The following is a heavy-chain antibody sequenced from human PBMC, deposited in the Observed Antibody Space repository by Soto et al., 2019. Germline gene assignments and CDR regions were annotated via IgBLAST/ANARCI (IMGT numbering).Heavy chain of an antibody. V-gene: IGHV1-46*04. D-gene: IGHD3-9*01. CDR3: ARGLGLGDY. CDR2: INPNGGST. CDR1: GYTFTSYY. J-gene: IGHJ4*02. Sequence: QVQLVQSGAEVKKPGASVKLSCKASGYTFTSYYIHWVRQAPGQGLEWIGIINPNGGSTNYAYTLKGRLTVTRDTSTATVYMELGALTSEDTAVYYCARGLGLGDYWGQGTLVTVYS.